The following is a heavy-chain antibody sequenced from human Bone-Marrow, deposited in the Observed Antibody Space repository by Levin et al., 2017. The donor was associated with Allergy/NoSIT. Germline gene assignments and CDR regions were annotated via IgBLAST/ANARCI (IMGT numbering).Heavy chain of an antibody. D-gene: IGHD1-26*01. V-gene: IGHV3-23*01. CDR3: TKDRWVGAGDH. CDR2: ISGSGDMT. Sequence: GESLKISCAASGFIFSNYAMSWVRQAPGKGLEWVSSISGSGDMTSYRDSVKGRFSISRDKTKNTLYLQMSRLNVEDTALYFCTKDRWVGAGDHWGQGTLVTVSS. J-gene: IGHJ5*02. CDR1: GFIFSNYA.